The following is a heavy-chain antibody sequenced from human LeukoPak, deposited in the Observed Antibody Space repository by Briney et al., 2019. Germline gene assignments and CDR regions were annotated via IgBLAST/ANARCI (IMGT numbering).Heavy chain of an antibody. CDR1: GGSISSNDYY. CDR2: IYHRGIT. Sequence: SETLSLTCNVSGGSISSNDYYWGWIRQPPGKGLEWIGSIYHRGITHYTPSLKSRVTISVDTSKNQFSLTLTSVTTADTAVYYCARHPYCGGDCYSGPFDYWGQGTLVTVSS. D-gene: IGHD2-21*02. V-gene: IGHV4-39*07. CDR3: ARHPYCGGDCYSGPFDY. J-gene: IGHJ4*02.